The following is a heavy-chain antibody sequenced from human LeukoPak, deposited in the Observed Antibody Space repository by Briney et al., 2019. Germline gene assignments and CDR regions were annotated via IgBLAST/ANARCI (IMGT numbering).Heavy chain of an antibody. CDR1: GFTFSTSW. Sequence: GGSLRLSCAATGFTFSTSWMHWVRQAPGKGLVWVSPISSDGSSTIYADSVMGRFTISRDNAKNTLYLQMNSLRVEDTAVYYCARDRGGSGPTTTDYWGQGTLVTVSS. CDR2: ISSDGSST. J-gene: IGHJ4*02. V-gene: IGHV3-74*01. D-gene: IGHD6-19*01. CDR3: ARDRGGSGPTTTDY.